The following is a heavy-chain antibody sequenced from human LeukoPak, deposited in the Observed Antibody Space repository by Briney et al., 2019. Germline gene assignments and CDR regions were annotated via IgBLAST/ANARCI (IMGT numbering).Heavy chain of an antibody. Sequence: SEALSLTCTVSGGSMSSYYWSWIRQPAGKGLEWIGRIYTSGSTNYNPSLKSRVTMSVDTSKNQFSLKLSSVTAADTAVYYCARVGQLANFDYWGQGTLVTVSS. CDR2: IYTSGST. V-gene: IGHV4-4*07. D-gene: IGHD6-13*01. CDR3: ARVGQLANFDY. J-gene: IGHJ4*02. CDR1: GGSMSSYY.